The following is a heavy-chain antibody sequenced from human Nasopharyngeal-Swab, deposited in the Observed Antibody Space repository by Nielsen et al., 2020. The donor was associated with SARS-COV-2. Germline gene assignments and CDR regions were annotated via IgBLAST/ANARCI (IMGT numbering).Heavy chain of an antibody. CDR1: GYTFSTYG. CDR2: INAYNGNT. V-gene: IGHV1-18*01. D-gene: IGHD5-24*01. J-gene: IGHJ6*02. Sequence: ASVKVSCKASGYTFSTYGITWVRQAPGQGLEWMGWINAYNGNTNYVQKLQGRVTMTTDTSRSTAYMELRSLRSDDTAVYYCARVGDGFNYRYYYYYDMDVWGQGTTVTVSS. CDR3: ARVGDGFNYRYYYYYDMDV.